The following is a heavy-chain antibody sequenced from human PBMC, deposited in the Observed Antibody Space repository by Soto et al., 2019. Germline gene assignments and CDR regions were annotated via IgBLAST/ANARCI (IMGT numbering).Heavy chain of an antibody. V-gene: IGHV1-69*05. D-gene: IGHD3-16*01. CDR2: IIPSFGTA. CDR1: GGTFSSYA. CDR3: ARDRLMITFGGVGDGRWFAFDI. Sequence: QVQLVQSGAEVKKPGSSVKVSCKASGGTFSSYAISWVRQAPGQGLEWMGGIIPSFGTANSAQKFQGRVTIIPDESTRTAYMELSSLRTEDTAVYYCARDRLMITFGGVGDGRWFAFDIWGQGTMVTVSS. J-gene: IGHJ3*02.